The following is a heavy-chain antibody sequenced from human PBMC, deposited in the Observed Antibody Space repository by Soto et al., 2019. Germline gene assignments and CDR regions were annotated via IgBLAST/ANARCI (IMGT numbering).Heavy chain of an antibody. CDR1: GFTFSNYW. Sequence: EVQLVESGGGLVQPGGSLRLSCAVSGFTFSNYWMHWVRQAPGKGLVWVSRLKSDGSGTMYADSVKGRLTISIDNAKNRLERQMNMLSTEETAGYYCVRGDGDYYDGNGYLGRHWGQGTLVTVSS. CDR2: LKSDGSGT. J-gene: IGHJ4*02. V-gene: IGHV3-74*03. CDR3: VRGDGDYYDGNGYLGRH. D-gene: IGHD3-22*01.